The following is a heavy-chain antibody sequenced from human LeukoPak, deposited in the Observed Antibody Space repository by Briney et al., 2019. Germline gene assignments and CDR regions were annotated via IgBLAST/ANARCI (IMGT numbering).Heavy chain of an antibody. CDR1: GGSVSSGSYS. V-gene: IGHV4-30-2*01. D-gene: IGHD5-12*01. CDR2: IYHSGST. Sequence: SETLSLTCTVSGGSVSSGSYSWSWIRQPPGKGLEWIGYIYHSGSTYYNPSLKSRVTISVDRSKNQFSLKLSSVTAADTAVYYCASGYSGYGRGDFDYWGQGTLVTVSS. CDR3: ASGYSGYGRGDFDY. J-gene: IGHJ4*02.